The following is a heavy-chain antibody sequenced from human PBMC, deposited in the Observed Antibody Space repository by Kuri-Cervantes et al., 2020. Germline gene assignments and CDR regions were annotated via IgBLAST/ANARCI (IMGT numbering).Heavy chain of an antibody. D-gene: IGHD2-8*01. CDR1: GGSISSGSYY. J-gene: IGHJ4*02. Sequence: SETLSLTCTVSGGSISSGSYYWSWIRQPPGKGLEWIGYIYYSGSTNYNPSLKSRVTISVDTSKNQFSLKLSSVTAADTAVYYCARDLYYFDYWGQGTLVTVSS. V-gene: IGHV4-61*01. CDR3: ARDLYYFDY. CDR2: IYYSGST.